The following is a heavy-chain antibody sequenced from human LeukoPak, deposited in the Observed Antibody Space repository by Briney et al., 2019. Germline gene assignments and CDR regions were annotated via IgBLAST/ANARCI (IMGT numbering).Heavy chain of an antibody. Sequence: GGSLRLSCVVSGFTFSSYGMSWVRQAPGKGLEWLSAISGSGGRTYYADSVKGRFTISRDNSKNTLYLQMNSLGAEDTAVYYCANLGGATPLDYWGQGTLVTVSS. D-gene: IGHD1-26*01. CDR3: ANLGGATPLDY. CDR1: GFTFSSYG. J-gene: IGHJ4*02. V-gene: IGHV3-23*01. CDR2: ISGSGGRT.